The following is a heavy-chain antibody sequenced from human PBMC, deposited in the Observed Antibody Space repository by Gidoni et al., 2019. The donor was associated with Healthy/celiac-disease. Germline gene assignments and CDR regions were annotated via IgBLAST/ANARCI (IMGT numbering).Heavy chain of an antibody. J-gene: IGHJ5*02. V-gene: IGHV3-30*03. Sequence: QVQLVESGGGFVQPGRSLRLSCAASGFPFSIYGMHWVRQAPGKGLEWVAVISYDGSNKYYADAVKGRFTISRDNSKNTLYLQMNSLRAEDTAVYYCARVGDSSGWYIFWFDPWGQGTLVTVSS. D-gene: IGHD6-19*01. CDR1: GFPFSIYG. CDR3: ARVGDSSGWYIFWFDP. CDR2: ISYDGSNK.